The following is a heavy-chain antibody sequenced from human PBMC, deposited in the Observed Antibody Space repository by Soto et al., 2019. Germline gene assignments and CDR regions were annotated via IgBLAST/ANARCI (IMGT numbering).Heavy chain of an antibody. Sequence: GGSLRLSCAASGCTFSDSVMYWVRQTSGKGLEWVGRIRSKADSYATAYAASVKGRCTISRDDSKNTVYLQMNSLNTEDTAVHYCTRNLDYAFDIWGQGTMVTVS. CDR3: TRNLDYAFDI. V-gene: IGHV3-73*01. CDR2: IRSKADSYAT. D-gene: IGHD1-7*01. CDR1: GCTFSDSV. J-gene: IGHJ3*02.